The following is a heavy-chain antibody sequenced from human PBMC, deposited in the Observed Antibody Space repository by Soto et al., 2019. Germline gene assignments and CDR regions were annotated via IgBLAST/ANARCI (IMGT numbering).Heavy chain of an antibody. CDR1: GFIFSGYA. Sequence: RLSCAASGFIFSGYAMSWVRQAPGKGLEWVSTLSGSGDNTYYADSLKGRFTISRDTSKNTLYLQMNSLRAEDTAVYFCAKDRGFWTGYDIDYWGQGXLVTVSS. CDR2: LSGSGDNT. D-gene: IGHD3-3*01. V-gene: IGHV3-23*01. CDR3: AKDRGFWTGYDIDY. J-gene: IGHJ4*02.